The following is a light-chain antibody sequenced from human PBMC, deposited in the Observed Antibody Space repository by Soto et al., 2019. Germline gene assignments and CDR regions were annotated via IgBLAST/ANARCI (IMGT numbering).Light chain of an antibody. J-gene: IGLJ2*01. CDR2: DDG. V-gene: IGLV3-21*02. CDR3: QVWDSSSDHPI. Sequence: SYVLIQPPSVSMAPGQTASITCGGNNLGSNSVHWYQQKPGQAPVLVVHDDGDRPSGIPERISGSNSGNTATLTISRVEAGDGADYYCQVWDSSSDHPIFGGGTKLTVL. CDR1: NLGSNS.